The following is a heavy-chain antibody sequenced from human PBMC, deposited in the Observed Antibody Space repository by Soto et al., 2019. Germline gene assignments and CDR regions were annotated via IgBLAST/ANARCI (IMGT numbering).Heavy chain of an antibody. CDR3: ARDHRIAVAGGWFDP. CDR1: GFTFSSYW. D-gene: IGHD6-19*01. Sequence: GGSLRLSCAASGFTFSSYWMSWVRQAPGKGLEWVANIKQDGSEKYYVDSVKGRFTISRDNAKNSLYLQMNSLRAEDTAVYYCARDHRIAVAGGWFDPWGQGTLVTVSS. J-gene: IGHJ5*02. CDR2: IKQDGSEK. V-gene: IGHV3-7*05.